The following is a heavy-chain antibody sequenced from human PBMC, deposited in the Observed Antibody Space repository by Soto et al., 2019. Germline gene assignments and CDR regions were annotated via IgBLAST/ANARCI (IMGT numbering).Heavy chain of an antibody. J-gene: IGHJ4*02. V-gene: IGHV1-2*02. CDR1: GYTFTAYY. CDR2: INPKSGDT. CDR3: ARDGQYGDYGYYFDF. Sequence: ASVKVSCKTSGYTFTAYYLHWVRQASGQGLKWMGWINPKSGDTEYAQTFQGRVTMTRGTSINTVYMQLSGLRSDDTALYYCARDGQYGDYGYYFDFWGQGALVTVSS. D-gene: IGHD4-17*01.